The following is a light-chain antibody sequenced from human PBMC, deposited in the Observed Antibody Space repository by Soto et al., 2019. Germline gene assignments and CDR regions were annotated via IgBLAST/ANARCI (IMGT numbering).Light chain of an antibody. J-gene: IGKJ1*01. CDR1: QGISNW. Sequence: DIQMTQSPSSVSASVGDRVTITCRASQGISNWLAWYQQKPGKAPKLLISLASSLQSGVPSRFSGSGSGTAFTLTISSLQPEDFATYYCQQASSFPPWTFGQGTKVEIK. CDR3: QQASSFPPWT. CDR2: LAS. V-gene: IGKV1-12*01.